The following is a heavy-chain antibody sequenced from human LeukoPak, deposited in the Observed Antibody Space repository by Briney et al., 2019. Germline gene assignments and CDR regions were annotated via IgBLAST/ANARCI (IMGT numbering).Heavy chain of an antibody. CDR3: ARDFWKYSSGWSVDY. J-gene: IGHJ4*02. D-gene: IGHD6-19*01. CDR1: GYSISSGYS. V-gene: IGHV4-38-2*02. CDR2: IYPSGST. Sequence: PSETLSLTCAVSGYSISSGYSWGWIRQPPGKGLEWIGSIYPSGSTYYNPSLKSRVTISIDTSNNHLSLKLSSVTAADTAVYYCARDFWKYSSGWSVDYWGQGILVTVSS.